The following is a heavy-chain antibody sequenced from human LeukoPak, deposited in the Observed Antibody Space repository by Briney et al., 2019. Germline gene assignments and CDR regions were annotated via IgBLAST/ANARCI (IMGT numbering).Heavy chain of an antibody. J-gene: IGHJ4*02. CDR2: IDWDDDK. CDR1: GFSLSTTGMC. D-gene: IGHD4-17*01. V-gene: IGHV2-70*11. CDR3: ARTRNGDYRHLNFDY. Sequence: SGPTLVKPTQTLTLTCTFSGFSLSTTGMCVSWIRQPPGKALEWLARIDWDDDKYYSTSLKTRLTISKDTSKNQVVLTMTNMDPVDTATYYCARTRNGDYRHLNFDYWGQGTLVTVSS.